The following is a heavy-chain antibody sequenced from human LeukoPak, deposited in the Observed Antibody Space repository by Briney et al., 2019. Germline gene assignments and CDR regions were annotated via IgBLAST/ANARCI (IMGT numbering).Heavy chain of an antibody. CDR1: GFTFSSYS. J-gene: IGHJ4*02. V-gene: IGHV3-48*04. CDR2: ISSSSSTI. Sequence: GGSRRLSCAASGFTFSSYSMNWVRQAPGKGLEWVSYISSSSSTIYYADSVKGRFTISRDNAKNSLYLQMNSLRAEDTAVYYCARGYSGYGGGGDYWGQGTLVTVSS. CDR3: ARGYSGYGGGGDY. D-gene: IGHD5-12*01.